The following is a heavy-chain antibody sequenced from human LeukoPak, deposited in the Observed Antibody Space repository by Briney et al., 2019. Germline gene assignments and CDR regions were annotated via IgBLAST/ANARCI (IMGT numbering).Heavy chain of an antibody. CDR3: VRDLILVWTPGDDFDH. J-gene: IGHJ4*02. D-gene: IGHD3-16*01. CDR1: GFTLSRYW. CDR2: INEDASTI. Sequence: GGSLRLSCVASGFTLSRYWMHWVRHVPGKGLERVSRINEDASTITYADSVKGRFTISRDNAKNTLYLQMNSLRAEDTAVYFCVRDLILVWTPGDDFDHWGQGTLVTVSS. V-gene: IGHV3-74*03.